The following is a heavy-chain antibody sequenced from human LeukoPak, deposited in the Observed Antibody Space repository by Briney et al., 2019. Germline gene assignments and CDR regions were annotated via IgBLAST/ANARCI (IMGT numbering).Heavy chain of an antibody. CDR3: ARRITVAGLFDY. CDR1: GGSFSGYY. CDR2: INHSGST. V-gene: IGHV4-34*01. Sequence: SETLSLTCAVYGGSFSGYYWSWIRQPLGKGLEWIGEINHSGSTNYNPSLKSRVTISVDTSKNQFSLKLSSVTAADTAVYYCARRITVAGLFDYWGQGTLVTVSS. D-gene: IGHD6-19*01. J-gene: IGHJ4*02.